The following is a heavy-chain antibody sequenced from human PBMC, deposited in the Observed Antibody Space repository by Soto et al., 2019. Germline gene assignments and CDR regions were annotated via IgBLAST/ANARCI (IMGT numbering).Heavy chain of an antibody. CDR3: ATADYDSSGYYFAY. D-gene: IGHD3-22*01. Sequence: GGSLRLSCAASGFTFSSYVMSWVRQAPGKGLEWVSAISGSGGSTYYADSVKGRFTISRDNSKNTLYLQMNSLRAEDTAVYYCATADYDSSGYYFAYWGQGTLVTVSS. J-gene: IGHJ4*02. CDR2: ISGSGGST. CDR1: GFTFSSYV. V-gene: IGHV3-23*01.